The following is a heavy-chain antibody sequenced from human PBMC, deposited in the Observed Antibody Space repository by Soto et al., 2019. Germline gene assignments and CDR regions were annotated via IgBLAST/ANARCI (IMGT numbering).Heavy chain of an antibody. D-gene: IGHD6-13*01. CDR1: GFTFSDYY. Sequence: QVQLVESGGGLVKPGGSLRLSCAASGFTFSDYYMSWIRQAPGKGLESVSYISSSSSYTNYADSVKGRFTISRDNAKNSLYLQMNSLRAEDTAVYYCARRAGQDYYYGMDVWGQGTTVTVSS. J-gene: IGHJ6*02. CDR3: ARRAGQDYYYGMDV. CDR2: ISSSSSYT. V-gene: IGHV3-11*05.